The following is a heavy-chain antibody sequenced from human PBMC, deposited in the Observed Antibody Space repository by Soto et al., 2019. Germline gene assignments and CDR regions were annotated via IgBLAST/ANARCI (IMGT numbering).Heavy chain of an antibody. J-gene: IGHJ4*02. D-gene: IGHD1-26*01. CDR3: AKGSIEDSASVDN. CDR1: GFSFSSYA. V-gene: IGHV3-23*01. CDR2: ISARGGSL. Sequence: EVQLLESGGGLVQPGGSLRLSCAASGFSFSSYAMFWVSQAPGKGLEWVSVISARGGSLYFADSVKGRFTISRDNSENVLSLEMNSLRDDDTATYFCAKGSIEDSASVDNWGQGTLVVVSS.